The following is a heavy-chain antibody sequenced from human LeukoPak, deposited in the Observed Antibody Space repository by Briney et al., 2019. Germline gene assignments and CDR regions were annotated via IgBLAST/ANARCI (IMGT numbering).Heavy chain of an antibody. CDR1: GFTFSSCA. J-gene: IGHJ5*02. CDR3: AKDRVTYYDFWSGYQPRYNWFDP. CDR2: ISGSGGST. Sequence: GGSLRLSCAASGFTFSSCAMSWVRQAPGKGLEWVSAISGSGGSTYYADSVKGRFTIARDNSKNTLYLQMDSLRAEDTAVYYCAKDRVTYYDFWSGYQPRYNWFDPWGQGTLVTVSS. V-gene: IGHV3-23*01. D-gene: IGHD3-3*01.